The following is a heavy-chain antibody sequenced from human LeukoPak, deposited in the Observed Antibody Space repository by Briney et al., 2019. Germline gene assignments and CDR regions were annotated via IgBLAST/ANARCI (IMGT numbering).Heavy chain of an antibody. CDR1: GGSISSGGYS. V-gene: IGHV4-30-2*01. J-gene: IGHJ4*02. D-gene: IGHD2-8*01. CDR2: IYHSGST. Sequence: SGTLSLTCAVSGGSISSGGYSWSWIRQPPGKGLEWIGYIYHSGSTYYNPSLKSRVTISVDRSKNQFSLKLSPVTAADTAVYYCARFRMGSFDYWGQGTLVTVSS. CDR3: ARFRMGSFDY.